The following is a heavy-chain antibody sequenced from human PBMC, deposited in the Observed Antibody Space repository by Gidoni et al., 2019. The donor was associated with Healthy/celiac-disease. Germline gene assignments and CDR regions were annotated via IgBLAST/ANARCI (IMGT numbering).Heavy chain of an antibody. CDR3: AREYSSGWLRDYYYYYYGMDV. D-gene: IGHD6-19*01. V-gene: IGHV1-18*01. J-gene: IGHJ6*02. CDR1: GYTFTNYG. Sequence: QVQLVQSGAEVKTPGASVKVSCKASGYTFTNYGISWVRQAPGQGLEWMGWISGYNGNTNYAQKLQGRVTMTTDKATSTAYMELRSLRSDDTAVYYCAREYSSGWLRDYYYYYYGMDVWGQGTTVTVSS. CDR2: ISGYNGNT.